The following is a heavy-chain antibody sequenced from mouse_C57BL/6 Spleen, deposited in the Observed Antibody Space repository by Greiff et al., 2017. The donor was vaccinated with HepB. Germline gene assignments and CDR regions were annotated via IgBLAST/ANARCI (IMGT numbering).Heavy chain of an antibody. CDR2: IYPRSGNN. V-gene: IGHV1-81*01. Sequence: QVQLQQSGAELARPGASVKLSCKASGYTFTSYGISWVKQRTGQGLEWIGEIYPRSGNNYYNEKLKGKATLTADKSSSTAYMELRSLTSEDSAVYFCARRDGYYGFAYWGQGTLVTVSA. J-gene: IGHJ3*01. CDR1: GYTFTSYG. CDR3: ARRDGYYGFAY. D-gene: IGHD2-3*01.